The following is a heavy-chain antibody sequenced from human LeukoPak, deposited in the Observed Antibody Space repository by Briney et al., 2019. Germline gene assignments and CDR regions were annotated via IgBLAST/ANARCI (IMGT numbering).Heavy chain of an antibody. V-gene: IGHV4-39*07. D-gene: IGHD2-8*01. CDR2: IYYTGST. CDR3: TAEKNGSPHY. CDR1: RGSVSSRTYY. J-gene: IGHJ4*02. Sequence: MSSETLSLTCTVSRGSVSSRTYYWSWVRQPPGKGLEWIASIYYTGSTYYNPSLKSRVTISLDMSKNEFFLTMTSVTAADTAVYFCTAEKNGSPHYWGQGTQVTVSS.